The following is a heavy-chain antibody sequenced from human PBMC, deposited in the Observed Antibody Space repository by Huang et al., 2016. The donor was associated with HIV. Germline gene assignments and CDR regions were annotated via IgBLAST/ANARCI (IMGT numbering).Heavy chain of an antibody. V-gene: IGHV1-18*01. Sequence: QVQLVQSGAEVKKHGASVKVSCKASGYTFTNYAINWVRQAPGQSLEWMGWIRGYNGKNNEAQKVQGRGTMTKDTATSTAYMELRSLISDDTAVYYCARERYYYDRSGYYTPVEYFHHWGQGTLVTVSS. CDR2: IRGYNGKN. CDR1: GYTFTNYA. D-gene: IGHD3-22*01. J-gene: IGHJ1*01. CDR3: ARERYYYDRSGYYTPVEYFHH.